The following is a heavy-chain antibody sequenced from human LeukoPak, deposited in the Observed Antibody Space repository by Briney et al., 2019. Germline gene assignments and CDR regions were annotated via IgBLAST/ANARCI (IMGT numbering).Heavy chain of an antibody. CDR1: GGSINNYY. CDR3: ARDNTWGITGTTGFDP. D-gene: IGHD1-7*01. J-gene: IGHJ5*02. Sequence: PSETLSLTCTFSGGSINNYYWNWIRQPAGKGLEWIGRIYTSGSTNYNPSLKSRVTMSVDTSKNQFSLKLSSVTAADTAVYYCARDNTWGITGTTGFDPWGQGTLVTVSS. V-gene: IGHV4-4*07. CDR2: IYTSGST.